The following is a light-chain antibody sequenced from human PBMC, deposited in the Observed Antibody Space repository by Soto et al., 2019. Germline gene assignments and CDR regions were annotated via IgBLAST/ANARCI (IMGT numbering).Light chain of an antibody. CDR2: DAS. Sequence: EIVLTQSPATLSLSPGERATLSCRASQSVSSYLAGYQQKPGQAPRLLIYDASNRATGIPSRFSGSGSGTAFTLTISSLEPEDFGVYYGQQRSNCRSMYTFGQGTVLEIK. CDR3: QQRSNCRSMYT. J-gene: IGKJ2*01. V-gene: IGKV3-11*01. CDR1: QSVSSY.